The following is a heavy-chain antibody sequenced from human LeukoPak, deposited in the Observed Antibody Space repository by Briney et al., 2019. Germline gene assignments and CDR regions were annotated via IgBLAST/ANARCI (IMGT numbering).Heavy chain of an antibody. V-gene: IGHV3-43*01. CDR2: ISWEGHTT. CDR3: TRDTDYGSATNYFDS. CDR1: GFTFDDYA. D-gene: IGHD3-10*01. Sequence: PGGSLRLSCAASGFTFDDYAMHWVRQAPGNGLEWVALISWEGHTTYYADSVRGRFTISRDNSKNSLYLQMNSLRTEDTAFYYCTRDTDYGSATNYFDSWGQGTLVSVSS. J-gene: IGHJ4*02.